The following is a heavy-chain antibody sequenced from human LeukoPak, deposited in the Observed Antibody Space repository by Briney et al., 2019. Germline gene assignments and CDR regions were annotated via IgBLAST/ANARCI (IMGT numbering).Heavy chain of an antibody. V-gene: IGHV4-61*02. J-gene: IGHJ5*02. CDR3: ATGYSYGLDP. D-gene: IGHD5-18*01. CDR2: IYTSGST. Sequence: PSETLSLTCTVSGGSISSGSYYWSWIRQPAGKGLEWIGRIYTSGSTNCNPSLKSRVTISVDTSKNQFSLKLSSVTAADTAVYYCATGYSYGLDPWGQGTLVTVSS. CDR1: GGSISSGSYY.